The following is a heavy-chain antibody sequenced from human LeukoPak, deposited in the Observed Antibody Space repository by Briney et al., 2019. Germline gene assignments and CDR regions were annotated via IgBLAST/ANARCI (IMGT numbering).Heavy chain of an antibody. Sequence: GGSLRLSCAASGFIFSGYAMSWVRQAPGKGLEWVSSIRGGGADIYYADSVKGRFTISRDNSKNTLYLQMNSLRAEDTAVYYCAKRSASGSYYQQIFDYWGQGTLVTVPS. D-gene: IGHD3-10*01. V-gene: IGHV3-23*01. J-gene: IGHJ4*02. CDR1: GFIFSGYA. CDR3: AKRSASGSYYQQIFDY. CDR2: IRGGGADI.